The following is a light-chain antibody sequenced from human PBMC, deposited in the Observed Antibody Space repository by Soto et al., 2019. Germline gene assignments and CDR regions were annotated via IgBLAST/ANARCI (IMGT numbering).Light chain of an antibody. CDR2: GAY. J-gene: IGKJ2*01. CDR1: QSLSSSY. CDR3: LQYASPLYT. Sequence: EIVLTQSPGTLSLSPGERATLSCRASQSLSSSYLAWYQLKPGQAPRLLIYGAYNRATGLPDRFSGSGSGTDFTLTISRLEPKDFAVYFCLQYASPLYTFGQGTKLEI. V-gene: IGKV3-20*01.